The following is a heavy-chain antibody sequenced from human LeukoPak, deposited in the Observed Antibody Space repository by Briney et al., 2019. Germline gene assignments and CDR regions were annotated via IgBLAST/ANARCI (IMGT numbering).Heavy chain of an antibody. CDR1: GFIFSSYS. V-gene: IGHV3-23*01. J-gene: IGHJ4*02. CDR2: ISGSGGGT. CDR3: AKDTGGYSYANFDY. D-gene: IGHD5-18*01. Sequence: GGSLRLSCAASGFIFSSYSMNWVRQAPGKGLEWVSGISGSGGGTNYAESVKGRFTISRDNSKNTLYLQMNSLRAEDTAVYYCAKDTGGYSYANFDYWGQGTLVTVSS.